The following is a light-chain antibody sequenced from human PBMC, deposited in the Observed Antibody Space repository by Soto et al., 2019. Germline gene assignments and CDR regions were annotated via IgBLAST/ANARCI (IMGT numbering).Light chain of an antibody. V-gene: IGLV1-51*01. J-gene: IGLJ3*02. CDR3: GTWDSSLSAVV. CDR2: DNN. Sequence: QSVLTQPPSVSAAPGQKVTISCSGSSFNIENNYVSWSQQLPGTAPKLLIYDNNKRPSGIPDRFSGSKSGTSATLGITGLQTGDEADYYCGTWDSSLSAVVFGGGTKVTVL. CDR1: SFNIENNY.